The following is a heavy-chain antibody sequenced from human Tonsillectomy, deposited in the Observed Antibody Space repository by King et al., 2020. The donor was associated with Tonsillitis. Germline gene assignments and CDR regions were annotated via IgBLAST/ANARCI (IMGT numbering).Heavy chain of an antibody. CDR2: ISSSGSTI. CDR1: GFTFSDYY. J-gene: IGHJ6*02. V-gene: IGHV3-11*01. CDR3: ARDQPTAAAAYYYYGMDV. Sequence: VQLVESGGGLVKPGGSLRLSCAAPGFTFSDYYMSWIRQAPGKGLEWVSYISSSGSTIYYADSVKGRFTISRDNAKNSLYLQMNSLRAEDTAVYYCARDQPTAAAAYYYYGMDVWGQGTTVTVSS. D-gene: IGHD6-13*01.